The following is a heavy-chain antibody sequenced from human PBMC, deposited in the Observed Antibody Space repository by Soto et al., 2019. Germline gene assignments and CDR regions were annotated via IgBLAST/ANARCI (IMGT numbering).Heavy chain of an antibody. V-gene: IGHV3-21*01. D-gene: IGHD3-16*01. CDR2: ISSSSSYI. J-gene: IGHJ4*02. CDR1: GFTFSSYS. CDR3: AGSRSGWGN. Sequence: PGGSLRLSCAASGFTFSSYSMNWVRQAPGKGLEWVSSISSSSSYISYADSVKGRFTISRDNAQNSLYLQMNSLRAEDTAVYYCAGSRSGWGNWGQGTLVTVSS.